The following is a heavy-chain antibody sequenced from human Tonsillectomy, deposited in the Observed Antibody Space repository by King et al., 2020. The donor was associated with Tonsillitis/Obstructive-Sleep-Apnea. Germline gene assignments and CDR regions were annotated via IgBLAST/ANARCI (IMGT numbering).Heavy chain of an antibody. CDR1: GFTFSNAW. V-gene: IGHV3-15*07. CDR2: IKSKTDGGTT. Sequence: VQLVESGGGLVKPGGSLRLSCAASGFTFSNAWMNWVRQAPGKGLEWVGRIKSKTDGGTTDYAAPVKGRFTISRDDSKNTLYLQMNSLKTEDTAVYYYTTNGKICSSTSCYHFDYWGQGTLGTVSS. J-gene: IGHJ4*02. CDR3: TTNGKICSSTSCYHFDY. D-gene: IGHD2-2*01.